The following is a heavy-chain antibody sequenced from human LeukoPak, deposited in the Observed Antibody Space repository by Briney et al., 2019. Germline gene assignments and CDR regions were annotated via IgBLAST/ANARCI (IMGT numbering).Heavy chain of an antibody. CDR1: GFTFSTYA. CDR2: VSGDGGRT. J-gene: IGHJ1*01. Sequence: GGSLRLSCAASGFTFSTYAMNWVRQAPGKGPEWVSAVSGDGGRTYYADSVKGRFTISRDNSKNTLYLQMNSLGAEDTAVYYCAKAWDSSGWGPQYFYHWGQGTLVTVSS. D-gene: IGHD6-19*01. V-gene: IGHV3-23*01. CDR3: AKAWDSSGWGPQYFYH.